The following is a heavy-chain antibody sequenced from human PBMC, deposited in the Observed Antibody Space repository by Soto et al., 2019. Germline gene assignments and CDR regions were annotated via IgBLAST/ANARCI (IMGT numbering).Heavy chain of an antibody. CDR1: GDSVSSTSTA. D-gene: IGHD6-19*01. Sequence: QTLSLTCAISGDSVSSTSTAWSWIRQSPSRGLEWLGRTYYRSKWYSDYAVSVKSRITINPDTSKNQFSLQLKSVTPEDTAVYYCARGSYYSGWVWGQGTLVTVSS. CDR3: ARGSYYSGWV. J-gene: IGHJ4*02. CDR2: TYYRSKWYS. V-gene: IGHV6-1*01.